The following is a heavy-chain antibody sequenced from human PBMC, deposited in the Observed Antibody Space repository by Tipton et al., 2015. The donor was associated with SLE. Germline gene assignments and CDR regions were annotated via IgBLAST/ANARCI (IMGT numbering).Heavy chain of an antibody. V-gene: IGHV4-59*01. Sequence: LVKPSETLSLTCTVSGGSISSDYWTWIRQPPGKGLEWIGSIFYTGSTTYNPSLKSRLTMSVDTPKNQFSLKLTSVTAADTAVYYCARVRFFDYWGQGALVTVSS. D-gene: IGHD3-3*01. J-gene: IGHJ4*02. CDR1: GGSISSDY. CDR2: IFYTGST. CDR3: ARVRFFDY.